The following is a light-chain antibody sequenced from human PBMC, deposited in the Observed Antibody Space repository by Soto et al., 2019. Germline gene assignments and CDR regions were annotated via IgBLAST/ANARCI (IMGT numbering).Light chain of an antibody. CDR1: QSVSGF. J-gene: IGKJ4*01. CDR3: QQYSTYPRT. V-gene: IGKV1-5*01. Sequence: DIQMTQSPSNLSASVGDRVTITCRASQSVSGFLAWDQGRPGKAPKLLIYDASNLETGVPLRFSGSGSGTEFTLTINSLQPDDFATYFCQQYSTYPRTFGGGTRVEI. CDR2: DAS.